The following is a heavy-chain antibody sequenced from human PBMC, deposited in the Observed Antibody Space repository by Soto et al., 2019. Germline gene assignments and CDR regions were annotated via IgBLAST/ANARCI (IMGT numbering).Heavy chain of an antibody. J-gene: IGHJ4*02. CDR1: VFTISTHG. D-gene: IGHD1-7*01. Sequence: ESGGGVVQPGTSLRLSCAASVFTISTHGMHWVRQAPGKGLEWVANIWYDGSNRFYADSVKGRFTISKDNSKNTLYLQMSSLRAEDTAVYYCAAATTWNFHFHYWGQGTQVTVSS. CDR2: IWYDGSNR. CDR3: AAATTWNFHFHY. V-gene: IGHV3-33*01.